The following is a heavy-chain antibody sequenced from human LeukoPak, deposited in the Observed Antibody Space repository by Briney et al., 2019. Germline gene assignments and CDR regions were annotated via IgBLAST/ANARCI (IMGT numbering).Heavy chain of an antibody. Sequence: GGSLRLSCAASGFTFSSYAMSWVRQAPGKGLEWVSSITSSGAATYYADSVKGRFTISRDNSDNTLYLQMNSLRAEDTAVYYCAEDRPNYYGSNGHYYKLNGDCWGQGTLVTVSS. D-gene: IGHD3-22*01. CDR2: ITSSGAAT. J-gene: IGHJ4*02. V-gene: IGHV3-23*01. CDR3: AEDRPNYYGSNGHYYKLNGDC. CDR1: GFTFSSYA.